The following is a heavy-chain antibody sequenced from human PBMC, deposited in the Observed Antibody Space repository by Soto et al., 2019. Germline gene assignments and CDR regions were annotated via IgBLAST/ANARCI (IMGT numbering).Heavy chain of an antibody. J-gene: IGHJ4*02. D-gene: IGHD6-19*01. CDR3: ARGLGIYNSGRSELDQ. CDR2: IIPRFGTR. CDR1: GGTFSRYT. V-gene: IGHV1-69*01. Sequence: QVQLVQSGAEVKTPGSSVRVSCKASGGTFSRYTLNWVRQAPGQGLEWMGGIIPRFGTRNYAPTLQDRVTIIADESTYTAYMELNSLMSEDTAVYYCARGLGIYNSGRSELDQWGQGTLVTVSS.